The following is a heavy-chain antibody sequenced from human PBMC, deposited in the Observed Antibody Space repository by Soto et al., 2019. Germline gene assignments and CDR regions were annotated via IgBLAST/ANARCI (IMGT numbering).Heavy chain of an antibody. CDR1: GFSFGDFA. V-gene: IGHV3-9*01. D-gene: IGHD5-12*01. Sequence: GGSLRLSCAASGFSFGDFAMHWARQAPGKGLEWVSGISWNGGRFGYADSVMGRFTISRDNGKNSLYLQMNSLRPEDTAVYYCVRGTWRNADIVATRFDYWGQGTLVTVSS. CDR3: VRGTWRNADIVATRFDY. J-gene: IGHJ4*02. CDR2: ISWNGGRF.